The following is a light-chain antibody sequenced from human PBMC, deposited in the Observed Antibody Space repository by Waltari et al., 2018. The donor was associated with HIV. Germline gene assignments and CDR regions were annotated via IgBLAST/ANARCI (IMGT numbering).Light chain of an antibody. Sequence: SYELTQPLSVSVALGQTASITCGGYSLVSKNVFWYQQRPGQAPVLVIFRDTKRPSGIPERFAGSNSGNAATLTISRVQVEDEADYFCQVWDSNSYVVFGGGTKLTVL. CDR2: RDT. CDR1: SLVSKN. J-gene: IGLJ2*01. V-gene: IGLV3-9*01. CDR3: QVWDSNSYVV.